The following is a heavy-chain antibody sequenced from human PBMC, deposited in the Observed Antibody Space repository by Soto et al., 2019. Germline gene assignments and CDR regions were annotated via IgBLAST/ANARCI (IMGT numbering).Heavy chain of an antibody. Sequence: QVQLVESGGGVVQPGRSLRLSCAASGFTFSSYGMHWVRQAPGKGLEWVVVIWYDGSNKYYADSVKGRFTISRDNSKNTLYLQMNSLRAEDTAVYYCARDRNSVVVAAEFDYWGQGTLVTVSS. CDR3: ARDRNSVVVAAEFDY. J-gene: IGHJ4*02. V-gene: IGHV3-33*01. CDR2: IWYDGSNK. D-gene: IGHD2-15*01. CDR1: GFTFSSYG.